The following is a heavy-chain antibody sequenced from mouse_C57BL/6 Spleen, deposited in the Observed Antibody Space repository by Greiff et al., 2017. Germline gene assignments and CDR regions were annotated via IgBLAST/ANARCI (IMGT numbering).Heavy chain of an antibody. J-gene: IGHJ3*01. CDR2: IDPSDSET. V-gene: IGHV1-52*01. CDR1: GYTFTSYW. Sequence: VQLQQPGAELVRPGSSVKLSCKASGYTFTSYWMHWVKQRPIQGLEWIGNIDPSDSETHYNQKFKDKATLTVDKSSSTAYMQLSSLTSEDSAVYYCARGPDGYYAWFAYWGQGTLVTVSA. CDR3: ARGPDGYYAWFAY. D-gene: IGHD2-3*01.